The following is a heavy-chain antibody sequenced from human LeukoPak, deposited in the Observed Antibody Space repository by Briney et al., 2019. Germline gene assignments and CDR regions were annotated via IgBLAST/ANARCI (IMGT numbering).Heavy chain of an antibody. CDR3: AKTLVTAITEFDY. Sequence: GGSLRLSCAAPGFTFSSYGMSWVRQAPGKGLEWVSAISGSGGSTYYADSVKGRSTISRDNSKNTLYLQMNSLRAEDAAVYYCAKTLVTAITEFDYWGQGTLVTVSS. CDR2: ISGSGGST. V-gene: IGHV3-23*01. J-gene: IGHJ4*02. CDR1: GFTFSSYG. D-gene: IGHD2-21*02.